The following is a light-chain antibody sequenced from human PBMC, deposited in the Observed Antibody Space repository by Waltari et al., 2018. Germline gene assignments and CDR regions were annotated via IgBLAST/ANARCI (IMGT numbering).Light chain of an antibody. CDR2: YDD. V-gene: IGLV1-36*01. CDR3: ASWYDSLNAYV. CDR1: RSNIGNNA. J-gene: IGLJ1*01. Sequence: QSVLTQPPSVSAAPRQTLTISCSGSRSNIGNNAVNWYQHLPGKPPKLLIHYDDQLACGFSDGFSGSKSGTAASLASRWRRSEEEADYYCASWYDSLNAYVFATGTQVTVL.